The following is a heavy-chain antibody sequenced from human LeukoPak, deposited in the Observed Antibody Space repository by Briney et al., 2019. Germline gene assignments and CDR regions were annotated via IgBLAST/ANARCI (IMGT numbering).Heavy chain of an antibody. CDR2: MNSDGSGT. Sequence: GSLRLSCAASGLTLSNYWMHWVRQASGKGLVWVSRMNSDGSGTSYADSVKGRFTISRDNAKNSLYLQMNSLRAEDTAVYYCARAPGDWSSTSWYEWGAYYYYYYMDVWGKGTTVTVSS. CDR3: ARAPGDWSSTSWYEWGAYYYYYYMDV. V-gene: IGHV3-74*01. J-gene: IGHJ6*03. D-gene: IGHD2-2*01. CDR1: GLTLSNYW.